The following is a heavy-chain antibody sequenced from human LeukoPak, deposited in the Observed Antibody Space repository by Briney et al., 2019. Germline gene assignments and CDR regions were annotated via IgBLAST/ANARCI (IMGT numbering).Heavy chain of an antibody. CDR3: GKDAGFGALWGHMDV. CDR2: INWNSAYI. J-gene: IGHJ6*04. CDR1: GFTFDDYA. D-gene: IGHD3-10*01. Sequence: PGGSLRLSCEASGFTFDDYAMHWVRQVPGKGLEWVSGINWNSAYIGYADSVKGRFTISRDNAKNSLYLQMNSLRVEDTAVYYCGKDAGFGALWGHMDVWGRGTTVTISS. V-gene: IGHV3-9*01.